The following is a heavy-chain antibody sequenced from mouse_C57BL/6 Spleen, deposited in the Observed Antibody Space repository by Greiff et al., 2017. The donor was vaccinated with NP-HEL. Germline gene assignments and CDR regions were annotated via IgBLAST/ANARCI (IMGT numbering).Heavy chain of an antibody. CDR1: GYAFTNYL. Sequence: VQLVESGAELVRPGTSVKVSCKASGYAFTNYLIEWVKQRPGQGLEWIGVINPGSGGTNYNEKFKGKATLTADKSSSTAYMQLSSLTSEDSAVYFCARDDDYERDYWGQGTTLTVSS. CDR3: ARDDDYERDY. J-gene: IGHJ2*01. V-gene: IGHV1-54*01. D-gene: IGHD2-4*01. CDR2: INPGSGGT.